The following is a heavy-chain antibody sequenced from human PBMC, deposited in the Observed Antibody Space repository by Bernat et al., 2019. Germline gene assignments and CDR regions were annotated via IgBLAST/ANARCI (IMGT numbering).Heavy chain of an antibody. CDR2: IKSKTDGGTT. CDR3: TTERYSSSWYRIVNY. V-gene: IGHV3-15*01. Sequence: EVQLVESGGGLVQPGGSLRLSCAASGFTFSNAWMTWVRQAPGKGLEWVGRIKSKTDGGTTDYAAPVKGRFTISRDDSKNTLYLQINSLKTEDTAVYYCTTERYSSSWYRIVNYWGQGTRVTVSS. D-gene: IGHD6-13*01. J-gene: IGHJ4*02. CDR1: GFTFSNAW.